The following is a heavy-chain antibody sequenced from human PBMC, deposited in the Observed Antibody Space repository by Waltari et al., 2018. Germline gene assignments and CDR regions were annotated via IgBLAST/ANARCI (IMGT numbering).Heavy chain of an antibody. D-gene: IGHD3-22*01. J-gene: IGHJ6*03. V-gene: IGHV3-74*01. Sequence: EVLLVESGGGLVQPGGSLRLSCAASGFTFSRYWMHWVRQAPGKGLVWVSRINSDGSGTIYADSVKGRFTISRDNAKNTLYLQLNRLRVEDTAVYYCAREPPPDSSGYFYYYMDVWGKGTTVTVSS. CDR3: AREPPPDSSGYFYYYMDV. CDR2: INSDGSGT. CDR1: GFTFSRYW.